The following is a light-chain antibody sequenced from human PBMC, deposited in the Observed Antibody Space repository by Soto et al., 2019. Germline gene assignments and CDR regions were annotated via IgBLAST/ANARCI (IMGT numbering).Light chain of an antibody. Sequence: SYELTQPPSVSVAPGQTARITCGGNNIESKSVHWYQQRPGQAPVLVIYVDSDRPSGIPDRFSASTSGNTAALTISRVEAGDEADYYCQLWDPISHHYVFXSGTKATVL. CDR1: NIESKS. J-gene: IGLJ1*01. CDR3: QLWDPISHHYV. CDR2: VDS. V-gene: IGLV3-21*02.